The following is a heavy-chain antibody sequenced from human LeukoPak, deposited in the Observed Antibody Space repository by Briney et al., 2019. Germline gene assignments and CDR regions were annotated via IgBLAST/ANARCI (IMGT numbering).Heavy chain of an antibody. CDR1: GFTFSSYT. CDR3: ARDPTPRYCSGGSCYTHYGMDV. J-gene: IGHJ6*02. Sequence: GGSLRLSCTASGFTFSSYTMNWVRQAPGKGLEWVSSISSSSSYIYYADSVKGRLTISRDNAKNSLYLQMNSLRAEDTAVYYCARDPTPRYCSGGSCYTHYGMDVWGQGTTVTVSS. D-gene: IGHD2-15*01. CDR2: ISSSSSYI. V-gene: IGHV3-21*01.